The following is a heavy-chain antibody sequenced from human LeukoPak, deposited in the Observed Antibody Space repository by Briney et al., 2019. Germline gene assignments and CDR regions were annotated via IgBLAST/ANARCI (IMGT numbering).Heavy chain of an antibody. J-gene: IGHJ4*02. CDR3: AKDLNRGLPDY. D-gene: IGHD2-21*01. V-gene: IGHV3-30*18. CDR1: GFTFSSYG. Sequence: PGRSLRLSCAASGFTFSSYGVHWVRQAPGKGLEWVAVVSYDGSKYYADSVKGRFTISRDNSKNTLYLQMSSLRAEDTAVYYCAKDLNRGLPDYWGQGTLVTVSS. CDR2: VSYDGSK.